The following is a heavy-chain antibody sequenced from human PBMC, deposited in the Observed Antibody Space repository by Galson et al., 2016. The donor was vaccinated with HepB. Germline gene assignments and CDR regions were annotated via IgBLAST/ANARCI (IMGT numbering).Heavy chain of an antibody. D-gene: IGHD6-19*01. J-gene: IGHJ4*02. CDR2: INPDNGYT. CDR1: GYTFTRYP. V-gene: IGHV1-18*01. Sequence: SVKVSCKASGYTFTRYPITWVRQAPGQGLEWMGWINPDNGYTKYVQKLQGRVTMTTDTSTTTAYMELRSLRSDDTAMYYCASLMYSSGPSDYWGQGTLVTVSS. CDR3: ASLMYSSGPSDY.